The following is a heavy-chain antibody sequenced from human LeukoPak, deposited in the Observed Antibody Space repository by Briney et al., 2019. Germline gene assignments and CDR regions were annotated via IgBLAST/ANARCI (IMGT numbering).Heavy chain of an antibody. J-gene: IGHJ4*02. V-gene: IGHV3-48*03. CDR3: VRGELHLDYYFDY. Sequence: PGGSLRLSCAASGFTVRSYEMNWVRQAPGKGLEWVSYISSSGSTIYYADSVKGRFTISRDNAKNTLYLQMNSLRAEDTAVYYCVRGELHLDYYFDYWGQGTLVTVSS. D-gene: IGHD1-26*01. CDR1: GFTVRSYE. CDR2: ISSSGSTI.